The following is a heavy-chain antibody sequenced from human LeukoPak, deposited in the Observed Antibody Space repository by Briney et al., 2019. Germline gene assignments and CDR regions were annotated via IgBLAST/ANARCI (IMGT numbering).Heavy chain of an antibody. CDR2: INPDSGGT. CDR1: GYTFTGYY. V-gene: IGHV1-2*02. CDR3: AGSRKYCGGDCYLTLDS. J-gene: IGHJ4*02. D-gene: IGHD2-21*02. Sequence: ASVKVSCKASGYTFTGYYMHWVRQAPGQGLEWMGWINPDSGGTNYAQKFQGRVTMARDTSISTAYMELSRLRSDDTAVYYCAGSRKYCGGDCYLTLDSWGQGTLITASS.